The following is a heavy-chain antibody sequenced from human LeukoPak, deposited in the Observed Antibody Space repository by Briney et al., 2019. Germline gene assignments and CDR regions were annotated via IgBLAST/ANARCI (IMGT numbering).Heavy chain of an antibody. CDR3: ARDVGYCSSTSCYGDY. Sequence: ASVKVSCKASGYTFTSYGISWVRQAPGQGLEWMGWISAYNGNTSYAQKLQGRVTVTTDTSTSTAYMELRSLRSDDTAVYYCARDVGYCSSTSCYGDYWGQGTLVTVSS. CDR2: ISAYNGNT. J-gene: IGHJ4*02. CDR1: GYTFTSYG. V-gene: IGHV1-18*01. D-gene: IGHD2-2*01.